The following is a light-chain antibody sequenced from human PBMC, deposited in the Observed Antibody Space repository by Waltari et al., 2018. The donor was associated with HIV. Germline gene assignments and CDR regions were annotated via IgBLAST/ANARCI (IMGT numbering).Light chain of an antibody. CDR2: DNI. V-gene: IGLV1-40*01. Sequence: QSVLTQPPSVSGAPGQRVPIFCTGSSSTIGAGHAVHWYQLLPGNAPKSFIFDNIDRPAGVPARFSGSSSGTSASLAINERRAEDEADYYCHSHAGNLGVFGGGTKVTVL. CDR1: SSTIGAGHA. CDR3: HSHAGNLGV. J-gene: IGLJ3*02.